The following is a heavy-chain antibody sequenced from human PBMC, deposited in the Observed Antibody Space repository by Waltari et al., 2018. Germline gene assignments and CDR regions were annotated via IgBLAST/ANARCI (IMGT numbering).Heavy chain of an antibody. D-gene: IGHD6-19*01. V-gene: IGHV1-24*01. CDR1: GYTLTELS. J-gene: IGHJ4*02. Sequence: QVQLVQSGAEVKKPGASVKVSCRVSGYTLTELSMHWVRQRPGKGLEWMGGVDPEDGETIDAHKFQGRVTMTEDTSTDTAYMELSSLRSEDTAVYYCATTPGIAVAGIFDYWGQGTLVTVSS. CDR2: VDPEDGET. CDR3: ATTPGIAVAGIFDY.